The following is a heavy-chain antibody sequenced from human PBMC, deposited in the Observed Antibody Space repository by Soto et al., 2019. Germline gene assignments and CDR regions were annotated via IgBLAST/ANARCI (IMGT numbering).Heavy chain of an antibody. V-gene: IGHV3-23*01. CDR1: GFTFSSYA. D-gene: IGHD6-6*01. CDR2: ISGSGGST. Sequence: GGSLRLSCAASGFTFSSYAMSWVLQAPGKGLEWVSAISGSGGSTYYADSVKGRFTISRDNPKNTLYLQMSSLRAEDTAVYYFFRSASSSSSLTYYCGQGTLVTVSS. CDR3: FRSASSSSSLTYY. J-gene: IGHJ4*02.